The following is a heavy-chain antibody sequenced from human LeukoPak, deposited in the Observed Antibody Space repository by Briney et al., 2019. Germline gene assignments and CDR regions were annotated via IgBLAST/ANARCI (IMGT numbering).Heavy chain of an antibody. CDR2: IYTSGST. CDR3: ARDDRSDCSGGSCPSV. CDR1: GGSISSYY. J-gene: IGHJ4*02. Sequence: SETLSLTCTVSGGSISSYYWSWIRQPAGKGLEWIGRIYTSGSTNYNPSLKSRVTMSVDRSKNQFSLKLSSVTAADTAVYYCARDDRSDCSGGSCPSVWGQGTLVTVSS. V-gene: IGHV4-4*07. D-gene: IGHD2-15*01.